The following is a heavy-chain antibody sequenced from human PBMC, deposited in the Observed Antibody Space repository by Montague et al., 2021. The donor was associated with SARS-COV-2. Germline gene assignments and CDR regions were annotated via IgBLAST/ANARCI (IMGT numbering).Heavy chain of an antibody. D-gene: IGHD3-22*01. CDR1: GGSVSSGSYF. V-gene: IGHV4-61*01. Sequence: GSLSLICTVSGGSVSSGSYFWNWIRQPPGKGLEWIGYKYYSGSTNYNPSLKSRVTISVDKSKNQFSLKLTSVTAADTAVYCARTRFESRGYYIPPFDYWGQGTLVTVSS. J-gene: IGHJ4*02. CDR3: ARTRFESRGYYIPPFDY. CDR2: KYYSGST.